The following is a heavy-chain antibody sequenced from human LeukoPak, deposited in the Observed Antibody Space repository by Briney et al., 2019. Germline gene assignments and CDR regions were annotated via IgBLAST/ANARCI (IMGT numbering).Heavy chain of an antibody. CDR1: GGSISSGGYY. CDR3: ARESNWNDGYFDY. CDR2: IYYSGST. J-gene: IGHJ4*02. Sequence: SETLSLTCTVSGGSISSGGYYWSWIRQRPGKGLEWIGYIYYSGSTYYNPSLKSRVTISVDTSKNQFSLKLSSVTAADTAVYYCARESNWNDGYFDYWGQGTLVTVSS. D-gene: IGHD1-1*01. V-gene: IGHV4-31*03.